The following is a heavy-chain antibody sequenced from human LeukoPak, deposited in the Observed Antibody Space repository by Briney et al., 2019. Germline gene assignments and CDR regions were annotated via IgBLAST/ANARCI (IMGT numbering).Heavy chain of an antibody. Sequence: GESLKISCKGSGYSFTNYWIAWVRQMPGKGLEWMGIIYPGDSDTKYSPSFQGQVTFSADKSISTAYLQWSSLKASDTAIYYCARREGNILVYWGQGTLSPSPQ. CDR3: ARREGNILVY. CDR1: GYSFTNYW. CDR2: IYPGDSDT. J-gene: IGHJ4*02. V-gene: IGHV5-51*01. D-gene: IGHD3-3*02.